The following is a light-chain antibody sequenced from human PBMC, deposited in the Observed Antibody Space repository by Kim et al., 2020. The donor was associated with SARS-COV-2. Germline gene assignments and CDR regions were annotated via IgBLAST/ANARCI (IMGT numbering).Light chain of an antibody. Sequence: QGVTITCTGSDANIGSNPVNWYQQLPRKAPKLLIASNNQRPSGVPDRFAGSKSGTSASLVISGLQAEDEADYYCAAWDDSLDGYVVFGGGTQLTVL. J-gene: IGLJ2*01. CDR1: DANIGSNP. CDR2: SNN. CDR3: AAWDDSLDGYVV. V-gene: IGLV1-44*01.